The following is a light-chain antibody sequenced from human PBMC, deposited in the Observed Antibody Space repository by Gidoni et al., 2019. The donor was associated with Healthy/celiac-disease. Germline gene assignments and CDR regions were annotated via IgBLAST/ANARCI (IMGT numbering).Light chain of an antibody. Sequence: EIVMTQSPATQSVSPGERATLSCRASQGVSSNLAWYQQKPGQAPRLLIYGASTRATGIPARFSGSGSGTEFTLTISSLQSEDFAVYYCQQYNNWPPWTFGQGTKVEIK. CDR2: GAS. V-gene: IGKV3-15*01. CDR1: QGVSSN. J-gene: IGKJ1*01. CDR3: QQYNNWPPWT.